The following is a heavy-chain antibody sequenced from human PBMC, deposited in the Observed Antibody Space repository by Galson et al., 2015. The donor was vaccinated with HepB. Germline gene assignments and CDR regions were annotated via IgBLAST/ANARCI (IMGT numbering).Heavy chain of an antibody. CDR1: GFTFSSYG. J-gene: IGHJ2*01. CDR2: IWYDGSNK. CDR3: ARAMVRGFWYFDL. D-gene: IGHD3-10*01. Sequence: SLRLSCAASGFTFSSYGMHWVRQAPGKGLEWVAVIWYDGSNKYYADSVKGRFTISRDNSKNTLYLQMNSLRAEDTAVYYCARAMVRGFWYFDLWGRGTLATVSS. V-gene: IGHV3-33*08.